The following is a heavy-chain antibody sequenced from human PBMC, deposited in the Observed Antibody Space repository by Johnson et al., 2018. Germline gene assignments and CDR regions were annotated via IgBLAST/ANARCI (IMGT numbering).Heavy chain of an antibody. CDR3: AKAAYGDYGEDAFDI. J-gene: IGHJ3*02. CDR1: GFTFSSYG. D-gene: IGHD4-17*01. V-gene: IGHV3-30*18. CDR2: ISYDGSNK. Sequence: VQLLESGGGVVQPGRSLRLSCAASGFTFSSYGMHWVRQAPGKGLEWVAVISYDGSNKYYADSVKGRFTISRDNSKNTLYLQMNSLRAEDTAVYYWAKAAYGDYGEDAFDIWGQGTMVTVSS.